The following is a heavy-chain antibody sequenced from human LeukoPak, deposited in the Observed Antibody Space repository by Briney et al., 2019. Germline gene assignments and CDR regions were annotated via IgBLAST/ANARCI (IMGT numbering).Heavy chain of an antibody. D-gene: IGHD4-11*01. Sequence: SETLSLTCAVYGGSFSGYYWSWIRQPPGKGLEWIGEINHSGSTNYNPSLKSRVTISVDTSKNQFSLKLSSVTAADTAVYYCARGERRSNNTPISPHYFDYWGQGTLVTVSS. CDR1: GGSFSGYY. CDR3: ARGERRSNNTPISPHYFDY. V-gene: IGHV4-34*01. CDR2: INHSGST. J-gene: IGHJ4*02.